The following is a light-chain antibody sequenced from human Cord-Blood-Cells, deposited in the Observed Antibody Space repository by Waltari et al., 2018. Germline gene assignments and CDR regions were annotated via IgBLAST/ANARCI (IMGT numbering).Light chain of an antibody. J-gene: IGLJ3*02. CDR3: SSYTSSSTWV. CDR1: SSDVGGYND. V-gene: IGLV2-14*01. CDR2: DVS. Sequence: QSALTQPASVSGSPGQSITISCTGTSSDVGGYNDVSWYQQHPGKAPKLMIYDVSKRPSGVSKRFAGSKSGNTASLTISGLQAEDEADYYCSSYTSSSTWVFGGGTKLTVL.